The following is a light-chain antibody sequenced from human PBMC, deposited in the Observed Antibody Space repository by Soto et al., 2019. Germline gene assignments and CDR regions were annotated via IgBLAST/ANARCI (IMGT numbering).Light chain of an antibody. J-gene: IGKJ1*01. CDR1: QSISSW. CDR3: QEYNSYPWT. V-gene: IGKV1-5*03. Sequence: DIQMTQSPSTLSASVGDRVTITCRASQSISSWLAWYQQKPGKAPKLLIYKASSLESGVPSWFSGGGPATEFTLTIGSLQPDGFETDYGQEYNSYPWTFGQGTKVLIK. CDR2: KAS.